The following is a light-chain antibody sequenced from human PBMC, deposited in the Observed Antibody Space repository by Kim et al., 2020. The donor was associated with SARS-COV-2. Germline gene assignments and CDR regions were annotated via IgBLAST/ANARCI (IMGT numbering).Light chain of an antibody. CDR2: RNN. V-gene: IGLV1-47*01. Sequence: PGQRVTISGSGSSSNNGMNDVYGYQQLPGTAPKLLIYRNNQRPSGVPDRFSGSKSGTSASLAISGLRSEDEADYYCAAWDDSLSALFGTGTKVIVL. CDR1: SSNNGMND. CDR3: AAWDDSLSAL. J-gene: IGLJ1*01.